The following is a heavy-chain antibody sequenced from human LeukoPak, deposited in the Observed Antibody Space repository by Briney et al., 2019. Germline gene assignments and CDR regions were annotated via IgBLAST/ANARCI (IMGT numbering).Heavy chain of an antibody. V-gene: IGHV3-23*01. D-gene: IGHD3-3*01. CDR3: AKDQMGLRFLEWLSPFDY. J-gene: IGHJ4*02. CDR1: GFTFSRYA. CDR2: ISGSGGST. Sequence: PGGSLRLSCAASGFTFSRYAMSWVRQAPGKGLEWVSAISGSGGSTYYADSVKGRFTISRDNSKNTLYLQMNSLRAEDTAVYYCAKDQMGLRFLEWLSPFDYWGQGTLVTVSS.